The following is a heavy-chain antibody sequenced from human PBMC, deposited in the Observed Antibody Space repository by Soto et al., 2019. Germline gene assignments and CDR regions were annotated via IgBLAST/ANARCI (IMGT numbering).Heavy chain of an antibody. CDR3: ARDYAAAGNFDY. Sequence: TLSRTCPVSGGSISSGGYYWSWIRQHPGKGLEWIGYIYYSGSTYYNPSLKSRVTISVDTSKNQFSLKLSSVTAADTAVYYCARDYAAAGNFDYWGQGTLVTVYS. CDR2: IYYSGST. V-gene: IGHV4-31*03. CDR1: GGSISSGGYY. D-gene: IGHD6-13*01. J-gene: IGHJ4*02.